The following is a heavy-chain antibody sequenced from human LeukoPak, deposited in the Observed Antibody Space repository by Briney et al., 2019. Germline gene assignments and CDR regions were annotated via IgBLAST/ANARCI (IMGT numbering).Heavy chain of an antibody. D-gene: IGHD5-24*01. Sequence: GESLKISCKGSGYSLTNYWIGWVRQVPGKGLEWMGIIYPGDSDTRYSPSFQGQVTISADKSISTAYLQWSSLEASDTAMYYCARLPPSLGGNNWFDYWGQGTLVTVSS. V-gene: IGHV5-51*01. CDR2: IYPGDSDT. CDR1: GYSLTNYW. CDR3: ARLPPSLGGNNWFDY. J-gene: IGHJ4*02.